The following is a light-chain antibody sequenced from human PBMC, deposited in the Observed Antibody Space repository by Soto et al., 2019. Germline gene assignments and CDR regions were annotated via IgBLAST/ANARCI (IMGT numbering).Light chain of an antibody. CDR3: QQYKNSPHT. J-gene: IGKJ5*01. CDR1: QSISSN. V-gene: IGKV3-15*01. Sequence: EIVMTQSPATLSVSPGERATLSCRASQSISSNLAWYHQKPGQVPRLLIYGASTRATGIPARFSGSGAGTEFTLTISSLQSEDFAVYYCQQYKNSPHTFGQGTRLEIK. CDR2: GAS.